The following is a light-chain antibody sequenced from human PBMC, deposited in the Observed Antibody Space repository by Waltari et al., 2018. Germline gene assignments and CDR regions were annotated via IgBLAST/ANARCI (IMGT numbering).Light chain of an antibody. J-gene: IGKJ3*01. CDR2: NAS. V-gene: IGKV3-11*01. CDR3: QQRSHFYT. Sequence: EIILTQSPVTLSSSPGERATLSCRASQSVGSSLVWYQHKPGQPPRLLIYNASKRATGISDSFSGTGSGTDFTLTISSLGPEDFAVYYCQQRSHFYTFGPGTRVDVK. CDR1: QSVGSS.